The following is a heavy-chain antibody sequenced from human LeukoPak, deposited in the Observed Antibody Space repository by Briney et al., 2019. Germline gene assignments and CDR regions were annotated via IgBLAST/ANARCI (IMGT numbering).Heavy chain of an antibody. CDR2: FYPDDSDT. CDR1: RYSFSQYR. J-gene: IGHJ4*02. CDR3: ARLPGYCRHQYGRQWYFDY. Sequence: GESPKISCKGARYSFSQYRIALLRQIPGKGLGWIGIFYPDDSDTRYSPSFQHQVTTSADKTISTAYLQWSSLKPSDTALYYCARLPGYCRHQYGRQWYFDYWGQGALVAVSS. V-gene: IGHV5-51*01. D-gene: IGHD2-15*01.